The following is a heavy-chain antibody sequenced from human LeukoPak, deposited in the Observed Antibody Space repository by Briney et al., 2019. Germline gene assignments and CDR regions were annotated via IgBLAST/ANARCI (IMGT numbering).Heavy chain of an antibody. D-gene: IGHD5-18*01. V-gene: IGHV3-7*01. Sequence: GGSLRLSCAASGFTLSRYWMTWVRQAPGKGLEWVANIKQDGSEKYYVDSVKGRFTISRDNSKNTLYLQMNSLRAEDTAVYYCARTLQLWSHFDYWGQGTLVTVSS. CDR1: GFTLSRYW. J-gene: IGHJ4*02. CDR2: IKQDGSEK. CDR3: ARTLQLWSHFDY.